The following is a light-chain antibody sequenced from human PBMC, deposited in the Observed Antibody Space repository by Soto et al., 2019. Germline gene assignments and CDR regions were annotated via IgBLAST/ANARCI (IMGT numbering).Light chain of an antibody. Sequence: DIQMTQSPSSLSASVGDSVTITCRASRTISNYVNWYQQQPEKAPKLLIYAASRLQSGVPSRFSGSKSGTDFTLSISSLQPEDYATYYCQQSYDTPFTFGPGTTVNIK. CDR3: QQSYDTPFT. J-gene: IGKJ3*01. V-gene: IGKV1-39*01. CDR1: RTISNY. CDR2: AAS.